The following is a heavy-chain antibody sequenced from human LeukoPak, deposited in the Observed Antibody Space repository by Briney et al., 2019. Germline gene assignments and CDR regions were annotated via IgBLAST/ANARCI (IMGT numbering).Heavy chain of an antibody. CDR1: GYTFTSYG. Sequence: GASVKVSCKASGYTFTSYGISWVRQAPGQGLEWMGWISAYNGNTNYAQKFQGRVTITADKSTSAAYMELSSLRSEDTAVYYCARVGDSGYDSSLRYWGQGTLVTVSS. CDR3: ARVGDSGYDSSLRY. V-gene: IGHV1-18*01. D-gene: IGHD5-12*01. CDR2: ISAYNGNT. J-gene: IGHJ4*02.